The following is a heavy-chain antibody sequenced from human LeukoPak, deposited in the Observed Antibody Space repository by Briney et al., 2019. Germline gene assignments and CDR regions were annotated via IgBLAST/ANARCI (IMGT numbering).Heavy chain of an antibody. V-gene: IGHV4-59*01. J-gene: IGHJ5*02. Sequence: SETLSLTCAVSGGSISGYYWSWIRQPPGKGLEWIGYIYFSGSTNYNPSLKSRVTISVDTSKNQFSLKLSSVTAADTAVYYCAGTGDLNWFDPWGQGTLVTVSS. CDR2: IYFSGST. D-gene: IGHD7-27*01. CDR3: AGTGDLNWFDP. CDR1: GGSISGYY.